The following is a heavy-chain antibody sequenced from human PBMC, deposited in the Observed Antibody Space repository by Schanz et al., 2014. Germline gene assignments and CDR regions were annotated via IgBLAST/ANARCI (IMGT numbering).Heavy chain of an antibody. V-gene: IGHV3-21*02. CDR2: IRSDNNYI. J-gene: IGHJ3*02. CDR3: VREDMVRGIRAFDI. D-gene: IGHD3-10*01. CDR1: GFSFNNYG. Sequence: VQLVESGGSVVQPGRSLRLSCAASGFSFNNYGLNWVRQAPGKGLEWVSYIRSDNNYIYYADSVKGRFTISRDNAKNSLFLQMNSLTAEDTAVYYCVREDMVRGIRAFDIWGQGTMVTVSS.